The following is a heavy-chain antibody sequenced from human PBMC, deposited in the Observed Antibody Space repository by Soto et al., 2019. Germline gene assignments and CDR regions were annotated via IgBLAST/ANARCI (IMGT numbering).Heavy chain of an antibody. CDR3: ARDLTPQALATIMVVDYYYYGMDV. CDR1: GFTFSSYS. CDR2: ISSSSSYI. Sequence: PGGSLRLSCAASGFTFSSYSMNWVRQAPGKGLEWVSSISSSSSYIYYADSVKGRFTISRDNAKNSLCLQMNSLRAEDTAVYYCARDLTPQALATIMVVDYYYYGMDVWGQGTTVTVSS. D-gene: IGHD5-12*01. J-gene: IGHJ6*02. V-gene: IGHV3-21*01.